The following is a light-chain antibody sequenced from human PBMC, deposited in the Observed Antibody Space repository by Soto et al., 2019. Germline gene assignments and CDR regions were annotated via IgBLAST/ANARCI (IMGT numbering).Light chain of an antibody. CDR2: WAS. J-gene: IGKJ1*01. V-gene: IGKV4-1*01. Sequence: DIVMTQSPDSLAVSLGERATINCKSSQSVLYSSNNKNYLAWYQQKPGQPPKLLIYWASTRESGVPDRFSGSGSVTYFALTISSLQAEDVSFYYCQQYYSTPTWTFGQGTKVEIK. CDR1: QSVLYSSNNKNY. CDR3: QQYYSTPTWT.